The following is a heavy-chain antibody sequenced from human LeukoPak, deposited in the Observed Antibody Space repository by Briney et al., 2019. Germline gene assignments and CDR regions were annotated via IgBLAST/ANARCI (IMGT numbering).Heavy chain of an antibody. Sequence: GASLLLSCAASGFTFSSYGMHWVRQAPGKGLEWVAFIRYDGSNKYYADSVKGRFTISRDNSKNTLYLQMNSLRAEDTAVYYCANMYSSGWVDAFDIWGQGTMVTVYS. J-gene: IGHJ3*02. D-gene: IGHD6-19*01. CDR3: ANMYSSGWVDAFDI. CDR1: GFTFSSYG. V-gene: IGHV3-30*02. CDR2: IRYDGSNK.